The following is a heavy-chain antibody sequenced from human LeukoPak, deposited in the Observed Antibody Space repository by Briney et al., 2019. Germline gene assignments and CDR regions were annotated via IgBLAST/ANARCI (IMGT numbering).Heavy chain of an antibody. J-gene: IGHJ6*02. CDR2: ISGSGGST. CDR3: ANLLGAYSSGWYNYYGMDV. Sequence: GGSLRLSCAASGFTFSSYAMSWVRQAPGKGLEGVSAISGSGGSTYYADAVKGRFTISRDNSKNTLYLQMNSLRAEDTAVYYCANLLGAYSSGWYNYYGMDVWGQGTTVTVSS. CDR1: GFTFSSYA. D-gene: IGHD6-19*01. V-gene: IGHV3-23*01.